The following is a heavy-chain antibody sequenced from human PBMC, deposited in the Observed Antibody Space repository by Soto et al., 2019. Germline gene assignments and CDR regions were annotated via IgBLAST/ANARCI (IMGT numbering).Heavy chain of an antibody. V-gene: IGHV4-59*08. Sequence: QVQLQESGPGLVRPSETLSLTCSVSGGSLSYFYWSWIRQPPGKGLEWIGHIDNNGNTNYNPSLRSRVSISRDRSKNQFYLKLNSVTAADTAVYSCEAAGGRCGQGVLVTVSS. J-gene: IGHJ4*02. CDR3: EAAGGR. CDR1: GGSLSYFY. CDR2: IDNNGNT. D-gene: IGHD3-10*01.